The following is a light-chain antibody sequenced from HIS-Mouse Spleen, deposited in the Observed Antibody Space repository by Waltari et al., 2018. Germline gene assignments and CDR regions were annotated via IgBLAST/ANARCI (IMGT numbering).Light chain of an antibody. CDR1: SIDVGGYNY. CDR2: EVS. CDR3: SSYTSSSTQV. J-gene: IGLJ3*02. Sequence: QSALTQPASVSGSPGQSITISCTGTSIDVGGYNYVSWYQQHPGKAPNLMIYEVSNRPSGVSNRFSGSKSGNTASLTISGLQAEDEADYYCSSYTSSSTQVFGGGTKLTVL. V-gene: IGLV2-14*01.